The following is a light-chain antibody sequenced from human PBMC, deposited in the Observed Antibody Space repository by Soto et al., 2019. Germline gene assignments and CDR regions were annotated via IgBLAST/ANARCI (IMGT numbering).Light chain of an antibody. J-gene: IGLJ1*01. CDR2: ASY. CDR1: SSNSAAGYD. V-gene: IGLV1-40*01. CDR3: QSYDSGLSGYV. Sequence: QSVLAQPPSVSGAAGQRGTISCTVISSNSAAGYDVHWYQQLPRTAPKLLIFASYNRPSGVPDRFSGSKSGTSASLAITGLQAEDEAEYYCQSYDSGLSGYVFGIGTKVTLL.